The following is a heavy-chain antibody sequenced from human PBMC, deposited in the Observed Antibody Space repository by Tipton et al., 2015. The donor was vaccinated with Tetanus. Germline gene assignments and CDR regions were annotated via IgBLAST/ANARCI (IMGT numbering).Heavy chain of an antibody. J-gene: IGHJ4*02. CDR3: ARVSRRNFYFDC. CDR2: IYYSGTS. CDR1: GDSISSGPYS. Sequence: TLSLTCTVSGDSISSGPYSWSWLRQHPGKGLELIGYIYYSGTSYISPSLTRRVSIAVDTSRNQFSLNLTSVTVADSAVYFCARVSRRNFYFDCWGPGAQVTVSS. D-gene: IGHD2/OR15-2a*01. V-gene: IGHV4-31*03.